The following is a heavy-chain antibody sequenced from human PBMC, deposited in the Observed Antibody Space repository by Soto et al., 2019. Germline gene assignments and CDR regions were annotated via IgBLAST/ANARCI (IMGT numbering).Heavy chain of an antibody. Sequence: GGSLRLSCAASGFTFSSYAMSWVRQAPGKGLEWVSAISGSGGSTYYADSVKGRFTISRDNSKNTLYLQMNSLRAEDTAVYYCAKGGIVVVPAAIGPAFRAPFDYWGQGTLVTVSS. CDR3: AKGGIVVVPAAIGPAFRAPFDY. CDR2: ISGSGGST. CDR1: GFTFSSYA. D-gene: IGHD2-2*01. V-gene: IGHV3-23*01. J-gene: IGHJ4*02.